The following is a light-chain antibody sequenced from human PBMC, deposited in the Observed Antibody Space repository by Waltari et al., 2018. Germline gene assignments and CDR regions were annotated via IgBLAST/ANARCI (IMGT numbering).Light chain of an antibody. J-gene: IGLJ2*01. CDR3: SSYAGSNNLV. Sequence: QSALTQPPSASGSPGQSVTISCTGTSSDVGDDAHWYQQHPGKAPKLMISEVTKRPSGVPDRFSGSKSGNTASLTVSGLQAEDEADYYCSSYAGSNNLVFGGGTKLTVL. CDR2: EVT. V-gene: IGLV2-8*01. CDR1: SSDVGDD.